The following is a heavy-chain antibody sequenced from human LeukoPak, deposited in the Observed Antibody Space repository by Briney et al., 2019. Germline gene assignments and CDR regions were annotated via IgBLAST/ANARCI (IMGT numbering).Heavy chain of an antibody. Sequence: GGSLRLSCAASGFTFSSYSMNWVRQAPGKRLEEVSSISSSSSYIYYADSVKGRFTISRDNAKNSLYLQMNSLRAEDTAVYYCARAIQAYYDSSGYYMGYYYYGMDVWGQGTTVTVSS. D-gene: IGHD3-22*01. V-gene: IGHV3-21*01. J-gene: IGHJ6*02. CDR1: GFTFSSYS. CDR3: ARAIQAYYDSSGYYMGYYYYGMDV. CDR2: ISSSSSYI.